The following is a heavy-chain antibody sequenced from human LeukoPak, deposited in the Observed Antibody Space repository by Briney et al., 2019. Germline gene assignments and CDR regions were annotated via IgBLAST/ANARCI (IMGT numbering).Heavy chain of an antibody. CDR2: IYYSGST. CDR3: ARQRHYGSGSYPDY. CDR1: GGSISSSSYC. V-gene: IGHV4-39*01. D-gene: IGHD3-10*01. J-gene: IGHJ4*02. Sequence: QLQLQESGPGLVKPSEPLSPTCTVSGGSISSSSYCWGWIRQPPGRGLEWIGSIYYSGSTYYNPSLKSRVTISVDTSKNQFSLTLSSVTAADTAVYYCARQRHYGSGSYPDYWGQGTLVTVSS.